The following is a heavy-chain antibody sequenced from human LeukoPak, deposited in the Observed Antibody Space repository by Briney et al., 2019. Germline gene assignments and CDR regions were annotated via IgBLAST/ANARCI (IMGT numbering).Heavy chain of an antibody. CDR3: TSTSRLDI. D-gene: IGHD5/OR15-5a*01. V-gene: IGHV3-49*04. CDR2: IRSKAYGGTT. CDR1: GFTFGDYA. J-gene: IGHJ3*02. Sequence: PGGSLRLSCTASGFTFGDYAMSWVRQAPGKGLEWVGFIRSKAYGGTTEYAASVKGRFTISRDDYKSIAYLQMNSMKPEDTAVYYCTSTSRLDIWGQGTMVTVSS.